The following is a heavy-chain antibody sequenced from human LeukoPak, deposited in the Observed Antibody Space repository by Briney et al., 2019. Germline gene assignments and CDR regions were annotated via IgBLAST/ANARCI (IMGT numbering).Heavy chain of an antibody. D-gene: IGHD1-14*01. CDR1: GFTVSSDY. J-gene: IGHJ4*02. CDR3: ARVAGQGWGPITSGVPAYLDY. CDR2: IYSGGST. V-gene: IGHV3-66*01. Sequence: GGSLRLSCAASGFTVSSDYMSWVRQAPGKGLEWVSVIYSGGSTYYADSVKGRFIISRDNSKNTVYLQMNSLRVEDTAVYYCARVAGQGWGPITSGVPAYLDYWGQGTLVTVSS.